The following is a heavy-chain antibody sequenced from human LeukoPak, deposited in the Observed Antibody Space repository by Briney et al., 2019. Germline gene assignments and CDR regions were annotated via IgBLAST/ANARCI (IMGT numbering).Heavy chain of an antibody. Sequence: SVKVSCKASGGTFSSYAISWVRQAPGQGLEWTGGIIPIFGTANYAQKFQGRVTITADESTSTAYMELSSLRSEDTAVYYCARDDYDSSGYNGWFDPWGQGTLVTVSS. CDR1: GGTFSSYA. D-gene: IGHD3-22*01. CDR2: IIPIFGTA. CDR3: ARDDYDSSGYNGWFDP. V-gene: IGHV1-69*13. J-gene: IGHJ5*02.